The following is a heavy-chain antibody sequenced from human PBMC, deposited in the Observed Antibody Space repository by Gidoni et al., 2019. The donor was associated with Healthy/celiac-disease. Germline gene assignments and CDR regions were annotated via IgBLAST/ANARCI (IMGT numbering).Heavy chain of an antibody. V-gene: IGHV3-30-3*01. D-gene: IGHD3-22*01. CDR3: ARGYYYDSSGSKPQYYFDY. Sequence: QAPGKGLKWVAVISYDGSNKYYADSVKGRFTISRDNSKNTLYLQMNSLRAEDTAVYYCARGYYYDSSGSKPQYYFDYWGQGTLVTGSS. J-gene: IGHJ4*02. CDR2: ISYDGSNK.